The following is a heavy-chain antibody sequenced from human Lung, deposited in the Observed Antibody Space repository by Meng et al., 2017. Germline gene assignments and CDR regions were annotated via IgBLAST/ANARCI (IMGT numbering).Heavy chain of an antibody. CDR1: GYTFTDYY. J-gene: IGHJ4*02. CDR3: ARDEDISAAGKLFGDY. D-gene: IGHD6-25*01. V-gene: IGHV1-2*06. CDR2: INPTSGDT. Sequence: ASVKVSCKASGYTFTDYYMHWVRPAPGQGLEWMGRINPTSGDTHYAQKFQDRVTMTGDTSIRTAYMELSGLRSDDTAMYYCARDEDISAAGKLFGDYWGQGTLVTVSS.